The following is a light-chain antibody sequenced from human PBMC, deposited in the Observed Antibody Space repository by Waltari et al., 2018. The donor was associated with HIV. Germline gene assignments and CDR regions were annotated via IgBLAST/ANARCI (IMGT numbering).Light chain of an antibody. Sequence: QSVMTQPPSASGTPGQRVTISCSGSSPNIGDTYISWYQQLPGTAPKLLIYENNKRPSGIPDRFSGSKSGTSATLGIAGLQTGDEADYYCATWDSNLSAWVFGGGTKLTVL. V-gene: IGLV1-51*02. J-gene: IGLJ3*02. CDR2: ENN. CDR1: SPNIGDTY. CDR3: ATWDSNLSAWV.